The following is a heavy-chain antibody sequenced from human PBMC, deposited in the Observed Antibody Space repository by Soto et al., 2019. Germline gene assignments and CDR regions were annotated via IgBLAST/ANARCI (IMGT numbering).Heavy chain of an antibody. CDR3: ARGTTVTTPRYYYGMDV. J-gene: IGHJ6*02. V-gene: IGHV1-18*01. Sequence: QVQLVQSGAEVKKPGASVKVSCKASGYTFTSYGISWVRQAPGQGLGWMGWISAYNGNTNYAQKLQGRVTMTPXXSXSXXYRELRSLRSDDTAVYYCARGTTVTTPRYYYGMDVWGQGTTVTVSS. CDR2: ISAYNGNT. CDR1: GYTFTSYG. D-gene: IGHD4-17*01.